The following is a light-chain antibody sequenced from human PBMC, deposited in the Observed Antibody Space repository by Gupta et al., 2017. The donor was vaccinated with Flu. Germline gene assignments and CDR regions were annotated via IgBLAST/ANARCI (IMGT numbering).Light chain of an antibody. CDR1: SSDVVAYNY. Sequence: VTNSGTGSSSDVVAYNYIYWHQHHPARTHQLLIYEVTRRTEGATGRFSGSKAGNTASLTVSGLQTEDDAVYYCFAHAGNVNVMFGGGTKLTVV. CDR2: EVT. CDR3: FAHAGNVNVM. V-gene: IGLV2-8*01. J-gene: IGLJ3*02.